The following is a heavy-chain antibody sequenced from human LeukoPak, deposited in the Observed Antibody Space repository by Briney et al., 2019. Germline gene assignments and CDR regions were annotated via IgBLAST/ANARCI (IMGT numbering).Heavy chain of an antibody. Sequence: GASVKVSCKASGYTFTSYGISWVRQAPGQGLEWMGWISAYNGNTNYAQKLQGRVTMTTDTSTSTAYMELRSLRSDGTAVYYCATDYYDSSGYYSDYWGQGTLVTVSS. CDR3: ATDYYDSSGYYSDY. D-gene: IGHD3-22*01. V-gene: IGHV1-18*01. CDR2: ISAYNGNT. CDR1: GYTFTSYG. J-gene: IGHJ4*02.